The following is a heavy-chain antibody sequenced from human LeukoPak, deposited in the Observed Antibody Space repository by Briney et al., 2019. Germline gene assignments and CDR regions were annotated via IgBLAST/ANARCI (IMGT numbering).Heavy chain of an antibody. V-gene: IGHV4-59*11. CDR2: IYYSGST. CDR1: GGSISSHY. D-gene: IGHD4/OR15-4a*01. J-gene: IGHJ3*02. Sequence: SETLSLTCTVSGGSISSHYWSWIRQPPGKGLEWIGYIYYSGSTNYNPSLKSRVTISVDTSKNQFSLKLSSVTAADTAVYYCARGRCPDIWGHGTMVTVSS. CDR3: ARGRCPDI.